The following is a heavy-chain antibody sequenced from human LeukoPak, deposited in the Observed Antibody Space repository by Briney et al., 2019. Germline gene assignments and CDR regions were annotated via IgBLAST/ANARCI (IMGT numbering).Heavy chain of an antibody. J-gene: IGHJ4*02. Sequence: PGGSLRLSCAASGFTFSSYSMNWVRQAPGKGLEWVSSISSSSSYIYYADSVKGRFTISRDNSKNTLYLQMNSLRAEDTAVYYCAKAVGGCCDYWGQGTLVTVSS. CDR2: ISSSSSYI. D-gene: IGHD6-19*01. CDR1: GFTFSSYS. V-gene: IGHV3-21*01. CDR3: AKAVGGCCDY.